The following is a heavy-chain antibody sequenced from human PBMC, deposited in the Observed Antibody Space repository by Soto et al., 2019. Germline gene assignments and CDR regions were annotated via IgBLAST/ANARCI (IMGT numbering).Heavy chain of an antibody. V-gene: IGHV1-18*01. D-gene: IGHD2-15*01. CDR2: ISAYNGDT. CDR3: ARVRAELGYCSGGSCLPYYYGMDV. CDR1: GYTFTSYG. Sequence: QVQLVQSGGEVKKPGASVKVSCKASGYTFTSYGISWVRQAPGQGLGWMGWISAYNGDTEYAQKFQGRVTMTTDTHTRKVYMELRSLRSDDTAVYYCARVRAELGYCSGGSCLPYYYGMDVWGQGTTVTVSS. J-gene: IGHJ6*02.